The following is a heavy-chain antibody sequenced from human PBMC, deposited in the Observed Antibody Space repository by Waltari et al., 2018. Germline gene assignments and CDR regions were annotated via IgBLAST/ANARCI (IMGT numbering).Heavy chain of an antibody. CDR3: ARDRIAAAGSSAGGY. V-gene: IGHV1-3*01. Sequence: QVQLVQSGAEVKKPGASVKVSCKASGYTFTSYAMHWVRQAPGKRVEWMGWINAGNGNTKYSQKFQGRVTITRDTSASTAYMELSSLRSEDTAVYYCARDRIAAAGSSAGGYWGQGTLVTVSS. CDR1: GYTFTSYA. D-gene: IGHD6-13*01. J-gene: IGHJ4*02. CDR2: INAGNGNT.